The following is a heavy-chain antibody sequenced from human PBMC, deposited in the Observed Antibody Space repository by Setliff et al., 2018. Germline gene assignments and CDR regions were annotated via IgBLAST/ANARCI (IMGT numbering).Heavy chain of an antibody. D-gene: IGHD5-12*01. CDR1: GGSISSHY. V-gene: IGHV4-59*04. CDR2: IYHSGST. Sequence: SETLSLTCTVSGGSISSHYWSWIRQPPGKGLEWIGSIYHSGSTYYNPSLKSRVTISVDTSKNQFSLKLSSVTAADTAVYYCAADLYSGYDRPFDYWGQGTLVTVSS. J-gene: IGHJ4*02. CDR3: AADLYSGYDRPFDY.